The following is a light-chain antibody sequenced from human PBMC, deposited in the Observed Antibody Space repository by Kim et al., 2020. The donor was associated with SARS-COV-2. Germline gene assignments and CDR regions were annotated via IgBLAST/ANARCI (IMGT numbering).Light chain of an antibody. Sequence: PASISCRSSQSLVYSDGDIYLDWVHQRQGQYPRRLIYKVSNRDSGVPHRFSDSGSGTDFTLQISRVEAGDVGVYYCMQVTHWPLTFGPGNKLDIK. CDR1: QSLVYSDGDIY. V-gene: IGKV2-30*01. CDR2: KVS. J-gene: IGKJ3*01. CDR3: MQVTHWPLT.